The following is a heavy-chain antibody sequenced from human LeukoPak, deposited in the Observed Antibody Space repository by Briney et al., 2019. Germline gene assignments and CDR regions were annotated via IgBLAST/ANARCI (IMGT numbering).Heavy chain of an antibody. CDR1: GFIFSSYG. D-gene: IGHD6-19*01. CDR2: IWYDGSNK. V-gene: IGHV3-33*01. CDR3: ARDRGNGWFPWLGGDY. J-gene: IGHJ4*02. Sequence: PGGSLRLSCAASGFIFSSYGMFWVRQAPGKGLDWVAVIWYDGSNKYYADSVKGRFTISRDNSKNTLYLQMNSLRAEDTAVYYCARDRGNGWFPWLGGDYWGQGTLVSVSS.